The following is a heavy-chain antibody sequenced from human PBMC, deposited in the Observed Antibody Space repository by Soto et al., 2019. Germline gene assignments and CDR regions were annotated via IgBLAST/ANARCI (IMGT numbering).Heavy chain of an antibody. CDR1: GFTFSNYA. V-gene: IGHV3-23*01. J-gene: IGHJ4*02. CDR2: ISGSGAST. Sequence: GGSLRLSCAASGFTFSNYAMSWVRQAPGKGLEWVSAISGSGASTYYADSVKGRFTISRDSSKNTLYLQMNSLRAEDTAVYYCAKDVSSGAAATFEYWGQGTQVTVSS. D-gene: IGHD2-15*01. CDR3: AKDVSSGAAATFEY.